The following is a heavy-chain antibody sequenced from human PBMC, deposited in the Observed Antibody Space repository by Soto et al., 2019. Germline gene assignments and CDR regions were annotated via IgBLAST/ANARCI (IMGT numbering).Heavy chain of an antibody. D-gene: IGHD3-9*01. V-gene: IGHV4-39*01. CDR3: ARQGDVLRYFDWLLSSWFDP. J-gene: IGHJ5*02. Sequence: SETLSLTCTVSGGSISSSSYYWGWIRQPPGKGLEWIGSIYYSGSTYYNPSLKSRVTISVDTSKNQFSLKLSSVTAADTAVYYCARQGDVLRYFDWLLSSWFDPWGQGTLVTVSS. CDR2: IYYSGST. CDR1: GGSISSSSYY.